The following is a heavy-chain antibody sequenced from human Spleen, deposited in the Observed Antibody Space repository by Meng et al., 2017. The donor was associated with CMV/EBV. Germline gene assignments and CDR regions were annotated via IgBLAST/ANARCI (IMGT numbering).Heavy chain of an antibody. Sequence: ASVKVSCKASGYTFTTYYMHWARQAPGQGFEYMGIINPRGGTTHYAQKFEGRVTMTIDTSTSTVYMELSSLRSEDTAVYYCAAYSNYWYWGQGTLVTVSS. CDR1: GYTFTTYY. J-gene: IGHJ4*02. D-gene: IGHD4-11*01. V-gene: IGHV1-46*01. CDR3: AAYSNYWY. CDR2: INPRGGTT.